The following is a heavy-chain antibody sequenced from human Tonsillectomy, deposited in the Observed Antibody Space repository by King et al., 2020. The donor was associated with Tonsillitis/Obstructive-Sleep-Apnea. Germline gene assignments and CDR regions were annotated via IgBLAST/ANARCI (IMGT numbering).Heavy chain of an antibody. Sequence: KLQESGPGLVKPSETLSLTCTVSGGFISSSTYYWGWIRQPPGKGLEWIGSIYYSGSTYYNPSLKSRVTISVDTSKNQFSLKLSSVTAADTAVYYCAREGEYSSTNYFDYWGQGTLVTVSS. D-gene: IGHD6-6*01. CDR3: AREGEYSSTNYFDY. J-gene: IGHJ4*02. V-gene: IGHV4-39*02. CDR1: GGFISSSTYY. CDR2: IYYSGST.